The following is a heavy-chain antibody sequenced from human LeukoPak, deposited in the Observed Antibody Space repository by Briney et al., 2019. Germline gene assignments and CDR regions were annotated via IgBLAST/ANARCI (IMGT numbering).Heavy chain of an antibody. CDR1: GFTFSSYS. CDR2: ISSSSSTI. V-gene: IGHV3-48*02. Sequence: GGSLRLSCAASGFTFSSYSMNWVRQAPGEGVEWVSYISSSSSTIYYADSVKGRFTISRDNAKNSLYLQMNSLRDEDTAVYYCARDYVTYYYYYGMDVWGQGTTVTVSS. D-gene: IGHD2-21*02. CDR3: ARDYVTYYYYYGMDV. J-gene: IGHJ6*02.